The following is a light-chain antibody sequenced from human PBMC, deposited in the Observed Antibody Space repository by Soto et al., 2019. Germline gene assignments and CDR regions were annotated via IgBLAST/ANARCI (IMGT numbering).Light chain of an antibody. Sequence: DIVMTQSPATLSVSPGERATLSCRASQTVYTNLAWYQQKPGQAPRLLIYGASARAAGIPDRFSGSGSGTEFTLTISSLQSEDFAVYYCQQYGSSGTFGQGTKVDIK. V-gene: IGKV3-15*01. CDR2: GAS. J-gene: IGKJ1*01. CDR3: QQYGSSGT. CDR1: QTVYTN.